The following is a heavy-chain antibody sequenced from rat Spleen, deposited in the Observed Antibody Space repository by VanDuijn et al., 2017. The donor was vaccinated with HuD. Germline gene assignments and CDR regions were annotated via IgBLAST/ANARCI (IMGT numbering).Heavy chain of an antibody. V-gene: IGHV5-20*01. CDR1: GGAFREGY. CDR2: ISYDGGSS. D-gene: IGHD1-11*01. CDR3: TTGGYYRGRGDA. J-gene: IGHJ4*01. Sequence: EVQLVECGGGLVQRGGSLDRSCAASGGAFREGYMGGGRHVPTKVWEWVGSISYDGGSSYYRDSVKGRFTISRDNAKSSLYLQMDSLRSEDTATYYCTTGGYYRGRGDAWGQGASVTVSS.